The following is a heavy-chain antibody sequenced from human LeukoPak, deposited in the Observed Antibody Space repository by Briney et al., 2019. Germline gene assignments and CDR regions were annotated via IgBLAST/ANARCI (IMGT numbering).Heavy chain of an antibody. V-gene: IGHV1-46*01. D-gene: IGHD3-3*01. CDR2: INPSGGST. J-gene: IGHJ4*02. CDR3: ARGGVLRFLEHLDY. Sequence: ASVTVSCKASGDTFSSYYVHWVRQAPGQGLEWMGIINPSGGSTTYAQKFQGRVTMTRDTSTSTVYMELSSLRSEDTAVYYCARGGVLRFLEHLDYWGQGTLVTVSS. CDR1: GDTFSSYY.